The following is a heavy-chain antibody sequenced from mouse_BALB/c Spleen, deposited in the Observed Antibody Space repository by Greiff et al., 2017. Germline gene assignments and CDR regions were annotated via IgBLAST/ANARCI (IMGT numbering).Heavy chain of an antibody. Sequence: EVKLVESGGGLVKPGGSLKLSCAASGFTFSSYAMSWVRQTPEKRLEWVATISSGGSYTYYPDSVKGRFTISRDNAKNTLYLQMSSLRSEGTAMYYCARRYYGYDVGAMDYWGQGTSVTVSS. V-gene: IGHV5-9-3*01. CDR3: ARRYYGYDVGAMDY. CDR1: GFTFSSYA. D-gene: IGHD2-2*01. J-gene: IGHJ4*01. CDR2: ISSGGSYT.